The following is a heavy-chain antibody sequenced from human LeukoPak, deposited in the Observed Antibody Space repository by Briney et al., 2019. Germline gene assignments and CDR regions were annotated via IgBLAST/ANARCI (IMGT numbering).Heavy chain of an antibody. CDR3: ARDLMGIAYRGAFYY. CDR2: IYYSGST. J-gene: IGHJ4*02. CDR1: GGFISSSSYY. D-gene: IGHD6-13*01. Sequence: SETLSLTCTVSGGFISSSSYYWGWIRQPPGKGLEWIGSIYYSGSTYYNPSLKSRVTISVDTSKNQFSLKLSSVTAADTAVYYCARDLMGIAYRGAFYYWGQGTLVTVSS. V-gene: IGHV4-39*07.